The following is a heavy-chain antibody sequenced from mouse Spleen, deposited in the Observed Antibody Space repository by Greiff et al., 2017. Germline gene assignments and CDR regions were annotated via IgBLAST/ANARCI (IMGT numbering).Heavy chain of an antibody. D-gene: IGHD2-10*01. Sequence: VQLQQSGAELAKPGASVKLSCTASGYTFTSYWMHWVKQRPGQGLEWIGYINPSSGYTKYNQKFKDKATLTADKSSSTAYMQLSSLTYEDSAVYYCARQPPYYGNYVWFAYWGQGTLVTVSA. CDR3: ARQPPYYGNYVWFAY. CDR1: GYTFTSYW. V-gene: IGHV1-7*01. J-gene: IGHJ3*01. CDR2: INPSSGYT.